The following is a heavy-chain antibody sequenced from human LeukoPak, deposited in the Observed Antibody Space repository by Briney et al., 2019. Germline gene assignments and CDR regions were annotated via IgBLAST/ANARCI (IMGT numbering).Heavy chain of an antibody. J-gene: IGHJ4*02. CDR3: ARQRGGSYYFDY. CDR2: IKEDGSET. CDR1: GFTFRNYW. V-gene: IGHV3-7*01. Sequence: GGSLRLSCAASGFTFRNYWMSWVRQAPGKGLEWVANIKEDGSETSYVDSVKGRFTISRDNAKNSLYLQMNSLRDEDTAVYYCARQRGGSYYFDYWGQGTLVTVSS. D-gene: IGHD1-26*01.